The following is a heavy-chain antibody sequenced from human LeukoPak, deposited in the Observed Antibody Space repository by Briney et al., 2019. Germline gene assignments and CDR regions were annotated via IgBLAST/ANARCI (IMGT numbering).Heavy chain of an antibody. J-gene: IGHJ4*02. CDR1: GGSISSDSHF. V-gene: IGHV4-61*02. CDR3: ARWRSGSLDY. CDR2: IYSSGST. D-gene: IGHD3-10*01. Sequence: SETLSLTCIVSGGSISSDSHFWSWIRQPAGKGLEWIGRIYSSGSTNYNPSLKSRVTISVDTSKNQFSLRLSSVTAADTAVYYCARWRSGSLDYWGQGTLVTVSS.